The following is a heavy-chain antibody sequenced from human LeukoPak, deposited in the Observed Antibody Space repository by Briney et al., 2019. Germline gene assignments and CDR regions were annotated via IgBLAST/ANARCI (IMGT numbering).Heavy chain of an antibody. J-gene: IGHJ4*02. V-gene: IGHV3-30*03. Sequence: PGRSLRLSCAASGFTFSSYGMHWVRQAPGKGLEWVAVISYDGSNKYYADSVKGRFTISRDNSKNTLYLQMNSLRAEDTAVYYCARDKNLYYYDSSGLDYWGQGTLVTVSS. CDR1: GFTFSSYG. CDR2: ISYDGSNK. D-gene: IGHD3-22*01. CDR3: ARDKNLYYYDSSGLDY.